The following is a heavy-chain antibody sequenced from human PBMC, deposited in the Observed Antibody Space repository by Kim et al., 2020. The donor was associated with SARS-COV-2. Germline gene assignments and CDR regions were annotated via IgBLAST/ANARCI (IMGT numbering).Heavy chain of an antibody. CDR1: CGSISSYY. CDR3: ARARGYSYQFDY. D-gene: IGHD5-18*01. V-gene: IGHV4-59*13. J-gene: IGHJ4*02. Sequence: SETLSLTYTVSCGSISSYYWSWIRQPPGKGLEWIGYIYYSGSTNYNPSLKSRVTISVDTSKNQFSLKLSSVTAADTAVYYCARARGYSYQFDYWGQGTLVTVSS. CDR2: IYYSGST.